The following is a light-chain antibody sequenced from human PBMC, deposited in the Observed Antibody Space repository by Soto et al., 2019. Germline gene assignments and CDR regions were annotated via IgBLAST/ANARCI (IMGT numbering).Light chain of an antibody. J-gene: IGKJ4*01. V-gene: IGKV1-5*03. Sequence: DIQMTQSPSTLSASIGDRVTITCRASQSISSWLAWYQQKPGKAPKLLIYQASRLQGGVPSRFSGSGSGTEFTLTITSLQPDDFATYYCQQYNSYPVTFGGGTRVEIK. CDR3: QQYNSYPVT. CDR2: QAS. CDR1: QSISSW.